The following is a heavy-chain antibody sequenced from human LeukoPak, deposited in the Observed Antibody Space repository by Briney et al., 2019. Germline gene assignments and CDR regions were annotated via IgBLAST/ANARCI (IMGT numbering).Heavy chain of an antibody. V-gene: IGHV4-34*01. CDR2: INHSGST. Sequence: SETLSLTCAVYGGSFSGYYWSWIRQPPGKGLEWIGEINHSGSTNYNPSLKSRVTISVDTSKNQFSLKLSSVTAADTAVYYCARALVAGTDAFDIWGQGTMVTVSS. J-gene: IGHJ3*02. CDR3: ARALVAGTDAFDI. CDR1: GGSFSGYY. D-gene: IGHD6-19*01.